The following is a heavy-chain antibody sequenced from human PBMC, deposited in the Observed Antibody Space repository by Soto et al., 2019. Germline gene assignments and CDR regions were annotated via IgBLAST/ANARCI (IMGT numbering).Heavy chain of an antibody. CDR2: ISYDGSNK. CDR1: GFTFSSYA. Sequence: QVPLVESGGGVVQPGRSLRLSCAASGFTFSSYAMHWVRQAPGKGLEWVAVISYDGSNKYYADSVKGRFTISRDNSEKTLYLQMSGLRAEDTGVYYCAGGVGWGGEASNWFDPWGEGTLVRVS. V-gene: IGHV3-30-3*01. J-gene: IGHJ5*02. CDR3: AGGVGWGGEASNWFDP. D-gene: IGHD3-16*01.